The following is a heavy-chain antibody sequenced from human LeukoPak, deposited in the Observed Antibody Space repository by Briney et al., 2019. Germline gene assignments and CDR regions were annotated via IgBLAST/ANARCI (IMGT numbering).Heavy chain of an antibody. CDR3: ARDKVITMVRGVMAYYGMDV. D-gene: IGHD3-10*01. CDR2: IYYSGST. Sequence: PSETLSLTCTVSGGSISSGGYYWSWVRQHPGKGLEWIGYIYYSGSTYYNPSLKSRVTISVDTSKNQFSLKLGSVTAADTAVYYCARDKVITMVRGVMAYYGMDVWGQGTTVTVSS. J-gene: IGHJ6*02. CDR1: GGSISSGGYY. V-gene: IGHV4-31*03.